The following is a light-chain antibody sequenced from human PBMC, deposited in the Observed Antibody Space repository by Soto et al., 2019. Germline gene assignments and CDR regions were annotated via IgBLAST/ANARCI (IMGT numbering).Light chain of an antibody. Sequence: EIVLTQSPGTLSLSPGERAALSCRASQSISSNLAWYQKKPGQAPRLLIYGASTRATGIPARFSGSGSGTEFTLTISSLQSEDFAVYYCQQYNNWPAITFGQGTRLEIK. CDR3: QQYNNWPAIT. CDR1: QSISSN. V-gene: IGKV3D-15*01. J-gene: IGKJ5*01. CDR2: GAS.